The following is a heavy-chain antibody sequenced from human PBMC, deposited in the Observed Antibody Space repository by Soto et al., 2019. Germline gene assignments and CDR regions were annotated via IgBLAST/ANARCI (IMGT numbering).Heavy chain of an antibody. D-gene: IGHD3-22*01. V-gene: IGHV1-69*01. CDR2: IIPIFGTA. CDR3: ARSSAYYDSSGYYRVGHLGFDY. J-gene: IGHJ4*02. Sequence: QVQLVQSGAEVKKPGSSVKVSCKASGGTFSSYAISWVRQAPGQGLEWMGGIIPIFGTANYAQKFQGRVTLTADESTRTGDMEQSSLRSEDTAVYYCARSSAYYDSSGYYRVGHLGFDYGGQGTLVTVSS. CDR1: GGTFSSYA.